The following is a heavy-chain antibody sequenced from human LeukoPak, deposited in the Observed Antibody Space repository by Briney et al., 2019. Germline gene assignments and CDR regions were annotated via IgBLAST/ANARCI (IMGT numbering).Heavy chain of an antibody. CDR1: GFTFSSYG. Sequence: PGGSLRLSCATSGFTFSSYGMHWVRQAPGKGLEWVAFIRYDGSNEYYADSVKGRFTISRDNSKNTLYLQMNSLRAEDTAVYYCAKDQDDYGGSFDYWGQGTLVTVSS. D-gene: IGHD4-17*01. CDR3: AKDQDDYGGSFDY. J-gene: IGHJ4*02. CDR2: IRYDGSNE. V-gene: IGHV3-30*02.